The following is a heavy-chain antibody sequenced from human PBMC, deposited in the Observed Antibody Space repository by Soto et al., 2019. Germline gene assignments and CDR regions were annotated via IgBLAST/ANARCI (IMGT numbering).Heavy chain of an antibody. V-gene: IGHV2-5*02. Sequence: QITLKESGPPLVKPTQTLTLTCTFSGFSLSTSGVGVGWIRQPPGKALEWLALIYWDDDKRYSPSLKSRLTITKDTSKNQVVLTMTNMDPVDTATYYCAHSTMVRGVPQLYYYYYMDVWGKGTTVTVSS. J-gene: IGHJ6*03. CDR3: AHSTMVRGVPQLYYYYYMDV. CDR1: GFSLSTSGVG. CDR2: IYWDDDK. D-gene: IGHD3-10*01.